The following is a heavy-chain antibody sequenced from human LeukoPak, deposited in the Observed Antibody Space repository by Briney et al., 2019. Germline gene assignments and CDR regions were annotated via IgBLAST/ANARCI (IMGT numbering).Heavy chain of an antibody. J-gene: IGHJ4*02. D-gene: IGHD3-22*01. Sequence: SVKVSCKASGGTFSSYAISWVRQAPGQGLEWMGGIIPIFGTANYAQKFQGRVTITADESTSTAYMELSSLRSEDTAVYYCARMLRYYYDSSGYYVDYWGQGTLVTVSS. V-gene: IGHV1-69*13. CDR1: GGTFSSYA. CDR3: ARMLRYYYDSSGYYVDY. CDR2: IIPIFGTA.